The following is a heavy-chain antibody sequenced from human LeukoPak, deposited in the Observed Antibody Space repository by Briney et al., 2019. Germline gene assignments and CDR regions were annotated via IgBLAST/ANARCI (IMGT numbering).Heavy chain of an antibody. J-gene: IGHJ2*01. CDR1: GGSISSYY. CDR2: IYYSGST. Sequence: RSETLSLTCTVSGGSISSYYWSWIRQPPGKGLEWIGYIYYSGSTNYNPSLKSRVTISVDTSKNQFSLKLSSVTAADTAVYYCAGGGRTVTTRYFDLWGRGTLVTVSS. CDR3: AGGGRTVTTRYFDL. V-gene: IGHV4-59*01. D-gene: IGHD4-17*01.